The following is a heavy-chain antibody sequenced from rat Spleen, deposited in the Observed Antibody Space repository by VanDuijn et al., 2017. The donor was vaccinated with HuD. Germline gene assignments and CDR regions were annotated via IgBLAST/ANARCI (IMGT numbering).Heavy chain of an antibody. CDR3: TRDGYSGFDY. CDR2: ITNTGGST. Sequence: EVQLVESGGGLVESGKSLKLSCVASGFTFNNYWMIWVRQAPGKGLEWIASITNTGGSTYYPDSVKGRFTVSRDNAKSTLYLQINSLRSEDTATYYCTRDGYSGFDYWGQGVMVTVSS. V-gene: IGHV5-31*01. D-gene: IGHD1-2*01. CDR1: GFTFNNYW. J-gene: IGHJ2*01.